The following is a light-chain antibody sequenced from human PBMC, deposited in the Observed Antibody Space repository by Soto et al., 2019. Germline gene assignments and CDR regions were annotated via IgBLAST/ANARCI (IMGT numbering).Light chain of an antibody. CDR2: EVS. CDR1: SSDVGAYNY. Sequence: QSVLTQPASVSGSPGQSITISCTGTSSDVGAYNYVSWYQQHPGKAPKLMIYEVSNRPSGVSNRFSGSKSGNTASLTISGLQAEDEADYYCTSYTRTSTLYVCGTGTKVTVL. J-gene: IGLJ1*01. CDR3: TSYTRTSTLYV. V-gene: IGLV2-14*01.